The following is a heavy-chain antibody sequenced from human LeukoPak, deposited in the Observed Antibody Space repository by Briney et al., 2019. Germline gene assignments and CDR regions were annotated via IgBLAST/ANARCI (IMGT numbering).Heavy chain of an antibody. D-gene: IGHD3-22*01. V-gene: IGHV4-59*01. CDR1: GGSISGYY. CDR2: INYSGST. CDR3: AREYSSFEY. J-gene: IGHJ4*02. Sequence: SETLSLTCTVSGGSISGYYWHWIRQPPGMGLEWIGYINYSGSTDYNPSLKSRVTISVDTSKNQFSLNLRSVTAADTAVYFCAREYSSFEYWGQGILVTVSS.